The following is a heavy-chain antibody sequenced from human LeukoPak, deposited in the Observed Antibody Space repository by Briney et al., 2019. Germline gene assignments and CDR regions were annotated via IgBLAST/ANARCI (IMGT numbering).Heavy chain of an antibody. CDR2: IYYSGGT. D-gene: IGHD3-10*01. J-gene: IGHJ4*02. CDR1: GDSISSGTYY. V-gene: IGHV4-31*03. Sequence: SETLSLTCTVSGDSISSGTYYWSWLRQHPGKGLEWIGYIYYSGGTYYSPSLESRVTISADTSKNQFSLKLSSVTAADTAVYYCARGPKAYGAGSFYFDQWGQGTLVTVSS. CDR3: ARGPKAYGAGSFYFDQ.